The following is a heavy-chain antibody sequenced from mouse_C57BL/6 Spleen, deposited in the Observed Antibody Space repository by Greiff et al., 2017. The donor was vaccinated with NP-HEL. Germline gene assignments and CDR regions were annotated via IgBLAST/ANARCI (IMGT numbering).Heavy chain of an antibody. CDR3: ARESGYYYAMDY. CDR1: GFTFSSYA. V-gene: IGHV5-4*03. CDR2: ISDGGSYT. Sequence: DVMLVESGGGLVKPGGSLKLSCAASGFTFSSYAMSWVRQTPEKRLEWVATISDGGSYTYYPDNVKGRFTISRDNAKNNLYLQMSHLKSEDTAMYYCARESGYYYAMDYWGQGTSVTVSS. D-gene: IGHD4-1*01. J-gene: IGHJ4*01.